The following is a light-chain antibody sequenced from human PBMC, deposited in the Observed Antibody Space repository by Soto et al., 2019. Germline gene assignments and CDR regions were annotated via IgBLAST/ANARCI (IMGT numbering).Light chain of an antibody. CDR1: ISDVGGYNY. J-gene: IGLJ1*01. Sequence: QSVLTQTRSVSGSPGQSVTIACTGTISDVGGYNYVSWYQQHPGKAPKLMIYDVSQRPSGVPDRFSGSKSGTTASLTISGLQAEDEADYYCSSYAGSYSYVFGTGTKLTVL. CDR3: SSYAGSYSYV. CDR2: DVS. V-gene: IGLV2-11*01.